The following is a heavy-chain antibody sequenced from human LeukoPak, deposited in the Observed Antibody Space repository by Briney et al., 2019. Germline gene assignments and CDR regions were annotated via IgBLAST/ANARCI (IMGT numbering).Heavy chain of an antibody. CDR3: AKDRLVGGSDRHPLDY. CDR1: GFTFSSYT. V-gene: IGHV3-21*01. Sequence: GGSLRLSCAASGFTFSSYTMTWVRQAPGKGLEWVSSISRSGDYIFYADSVRGRFTISRDDAKNSLYLQMTSLRAEDTAVYYCAKDRLVGGSDRHPLDYRGQGTLVTVSS. J-gene: IGHJ4*02. CDR2: ISRSGDYI. D-gene: IGHD1-26*01.